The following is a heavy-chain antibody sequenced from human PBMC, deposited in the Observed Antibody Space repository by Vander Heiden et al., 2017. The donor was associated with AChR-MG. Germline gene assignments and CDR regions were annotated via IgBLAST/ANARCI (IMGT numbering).Heavy chain of an antibody. Sequence: QVQLQESGPRLVKPSQTLALTCSVSGGSINSGNYYWSWIRQPAGKGLEWIGRIYAGGGVNYNPSLRFRVTISMDPSKNQFSLKLTYVTVADTAVYYCARVDSIYNTGWHYIESWGQGVLVTVPS. D-gene: IGHD6-25*01. CDR2: IYAGGGV. V-gene: IGHV4-61*02. J-gene: IGHJ4*02. CDR3: ARVDSIYNTGWHYIES. CDR1: GGSINSGNYY.